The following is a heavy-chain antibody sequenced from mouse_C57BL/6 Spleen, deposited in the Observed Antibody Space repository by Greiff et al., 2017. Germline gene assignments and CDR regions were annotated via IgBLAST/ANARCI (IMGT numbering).Heavy chain of an antibody. D-gene: IGHD2-2*01. CDR2: ILPGSGST. Sequence: VQLQQSGAELMKPGASVKLSCKATGYTFTGYWIEWVKQRPGHGLEWIGEILPGSGSTNSNEKFKGKATFTADTSSNTAYMQHSSLKTEDSAIYYRASLFYYGYDGLDYWGQGTTLTVSS. CDR3: ASLFYYGYDGLDY. CDR1: GYTFTGYW. V-gene: IGHV1-9*01. J-gene: IGHJ2*01.